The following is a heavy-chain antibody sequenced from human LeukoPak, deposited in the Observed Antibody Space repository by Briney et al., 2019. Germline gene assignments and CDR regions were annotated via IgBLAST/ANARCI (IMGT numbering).Heavy chain of an antibody. CDR2: ISGSGGST. V-gene: IGHV3-23*01. Sequence: GGSLRLSCAASGFTFSSIAMSWVRQAPGKGLEWVSAISGSGGSTYYADSVKGRFTISRDNSKNTLYLQMNSLRAEDTAVYYCAKDPKYYYGSGSEGFDYWGQGTLVTVSS. CDR3: AKDPKYYYGSGSEGFDY. CDR1: GFTFSSIA. D-gene: IGHD3-10*01. J-gene: IGHJ4*02.